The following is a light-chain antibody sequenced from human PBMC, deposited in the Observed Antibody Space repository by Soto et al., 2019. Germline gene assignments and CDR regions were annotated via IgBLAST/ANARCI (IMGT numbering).Light chain of an antibody. CDR1: SSNIGSNT. Sequence: QSVLTQPHSASGTPGQRVTISCSGSSSNIGSNTVNWYQQLPGTAPKLLIYSNNHRPSGVPDRFSGSKSGTSASLAISGLQSEDEADYYRAAWDDSLNGPVFGGGTQLPVL. V-gene: IGLV1-44*01. CDR2: SNN. J-gene: IGLJ3*02. CDR3: AAWDDSLNGPV.